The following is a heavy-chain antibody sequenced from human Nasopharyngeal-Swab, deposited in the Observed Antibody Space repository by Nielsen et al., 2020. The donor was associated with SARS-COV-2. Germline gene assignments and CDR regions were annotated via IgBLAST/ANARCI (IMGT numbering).Heavy chain of an antibody. CDR2: ISYDGSNK. J-gene: IGHJ5*02. D-gene: IGHD4-17*01. Sequence: GESLKISCAASGFTFSSYGMHWVRQAPGKGLEWVAVISYDGSNKYYADSVKGRFTISRDDSMNTLYLQMNGLRADDTALYYCARDHGPDGDYETWFAPWGQGTLVTVSS. CDR3: ARDHGPDGDYETWFAP. V-gene: IGHV3-30*03. CDR1: GFTFSSYG.